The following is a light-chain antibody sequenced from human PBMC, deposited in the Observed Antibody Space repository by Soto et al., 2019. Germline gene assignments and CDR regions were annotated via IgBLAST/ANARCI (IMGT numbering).Light chain of an antibody. CDR2: VAS. Sequence: EIVVTQSPGTLSVSPGERATLSCKASQSVGSKLAWFQQKPGQAPRLLIFVASTRAAGIPAKFSGSGSGTDFTLTISSLQSEDFALYYCQHYNSWPYNFGQRTKLEIK. CDR1: QSVGSK. CDR3: QHYNSWPYN. J-gene: IGKJ2*01. V-gene: IGKV3D-15*01.